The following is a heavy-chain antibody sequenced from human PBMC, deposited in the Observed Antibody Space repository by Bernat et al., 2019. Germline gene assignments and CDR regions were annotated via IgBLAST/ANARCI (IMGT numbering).Heavy chain of an antibody. CDR2: IYHSGST. V-gene: IGHV4-4*02. CDR1: GGSISSSNW. D-gene: IGHD5-18*01. J-gene: IGHJ6*02. Sequence: QVQLQESGPGLVKPSGTLSLTCAVSGGSISSSNWWSWVRQPPGKGLEWIGEIYHSGSTNYNPSLKSRVTISVDQSKTQFSLKLSSVTAADTAVYYCARVGMSGYSYGYAFYYYYGMDVWGQGTTVTVSS. CDR3: ARVGMSGYSYGYAFYYYYGMDV.